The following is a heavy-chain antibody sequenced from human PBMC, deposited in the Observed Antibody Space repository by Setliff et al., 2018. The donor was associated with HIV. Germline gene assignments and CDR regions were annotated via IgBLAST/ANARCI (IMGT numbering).Heavy chain of an antibody. V-gene: IGHV3-49*04. CDR2: IRTKAHGGTT. CDR3: TRDSGTESGSPRWYFAL. Sequence: GGSLRLSCTASGFSFGDFALNWVRQAPGKGLEWIGFIRTKAHGGTTEYAASVRGRFTISRDDSESIAYLQMNSLNTEDTAMYYCTRDSGTESGSPRWYFALWGRGTLVTVSS. J-gene: IGHJ2*01. CDR1: GFSFGDFA. D-gene: IGHD1-26*01.